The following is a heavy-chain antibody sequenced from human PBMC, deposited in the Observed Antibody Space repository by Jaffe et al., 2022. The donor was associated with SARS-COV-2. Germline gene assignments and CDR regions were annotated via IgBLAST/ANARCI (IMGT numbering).Heavy chain of an antibody. CDR3: ALAGYSSSWYGLPYYFDY. Sequence: QITLKESGPTLVKPTQTLTLTCTFSGFSLSTSGVGVGWIRQPPGKALEWLALIYWDDDKRYSPSLKSRLTITKDTSKNQVVLTMTNMDPVDTATYYCALAGYSSSWYGLPYYFDYWGQGTLVTVSS. J-gene: IGHJ4*02. D-gene: IGHD6-13*01. CDR2: IYWDDDK. CDR1: GFSLSTSGVG. V-gene: IGHV2-5*02.